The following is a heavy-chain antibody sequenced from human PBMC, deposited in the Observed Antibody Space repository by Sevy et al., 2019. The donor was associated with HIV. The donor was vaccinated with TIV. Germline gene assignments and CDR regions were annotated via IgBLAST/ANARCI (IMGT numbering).Heavy chain of an antibody. CDR1: GFTFSSYA. J-gene: IGHJ4*02. CDR3: AKVDAKDRTDCSGGSCYSETAFDY. V-gene: IGHV3-23*01. D-gene: IGHD2-15*01. Sequence: GGSLRLSCAASGFTFSSYAMSWVRQAPGKGLEWVSAISGSGGSTYYADSVKGRFTISRDNSKNTLYLQMNSLRAEDTAVYYCAKVDAKDRTDCSGGSCYSETAFDYWGQGTLVTVSS. CDR2: ISGSGGST.